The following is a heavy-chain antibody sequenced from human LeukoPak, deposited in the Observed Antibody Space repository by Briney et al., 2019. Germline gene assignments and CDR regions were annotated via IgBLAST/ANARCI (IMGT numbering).Heavy chain of an antibody. Sequence: SETLSLTCTVSGGSISSYYWSWIRQPPGKGLEWIGYIYYSGSTNYNPSLKSRVTISVDTSKNQFSLKLSSVTAADTAVYYCARYGAVIDAFDIWGQGTMVTVSS. CDR2: IYYSGST. CDR1: GGSISSYY. D-gene: IGHD2-21*01. V-gene: IGHV4-59*01. J-gene: IGHJ3*02. CDR3: ARYGAVIDAFDI.